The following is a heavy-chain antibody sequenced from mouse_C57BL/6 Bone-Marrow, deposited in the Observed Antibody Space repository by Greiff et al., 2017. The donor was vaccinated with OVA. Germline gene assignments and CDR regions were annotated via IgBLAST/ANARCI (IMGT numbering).Heavy chain of an antibody. D-gene: IGHD2-3*01. CDR1: GYTFTSYT. V-gene: IGHV1-4*01. CDR2: INPSSGYT. Sequence: QVQLKQSGAELARPGASVTMSCKATGYTFTSYTMHWVKQRPGQGLEWIGYINPSSGYTKYNQKFKDKATLTADKSSSTAYMQLCSLTSEDPAVYYCARDGYYLAYWGQGTLVTVSA. CDR3: ARDGYYLAY. J-gene: IGHJ3*01.